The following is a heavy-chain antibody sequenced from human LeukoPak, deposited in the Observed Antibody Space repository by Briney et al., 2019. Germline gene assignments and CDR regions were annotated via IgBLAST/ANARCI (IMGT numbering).Heavy chain of an antibody. J-gene: IGHJ4*02. Sequence: GGSLRLSCAASGFTFNKFWMSWVRQAPGKGLEWVANVKQDGSEYYYVDSVKGRFTISRDNAKNSLYLQMNSLRVEDTAIYYCAREDDWNYEDYWGQGTLVTVSS. CDR1: GFTFNKFW. D-gene: IGHD1-7*01. CDR3: AREDDWNYEDY. V-gene: IGHV3-7*01. CDR2: VKQDGSEY.